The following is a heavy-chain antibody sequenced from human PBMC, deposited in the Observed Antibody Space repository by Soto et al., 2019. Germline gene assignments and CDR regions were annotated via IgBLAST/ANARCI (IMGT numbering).Heavy chain of an antibody. CDR2: TYYSGST. Sequence: SGTLSLTCTVSGGSMITYYWNWIRQPPGKGLQWIGYTYYSGSTTYNPSLKSRVTISVDSSKNQFSLKLDSVTPADTAVYYCARVRGTAGKRYFDYWGPGTLVTVSS. CDR3: ARVRGTAGKRYFDY. V-gene: IGHV4-59*07. D-gene: IGHD6-13*01. CDR1: GGSMITYY. J-gene: IGHJ4*02.